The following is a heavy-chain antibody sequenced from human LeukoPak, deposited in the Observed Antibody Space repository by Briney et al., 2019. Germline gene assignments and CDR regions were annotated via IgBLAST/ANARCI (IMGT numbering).Heavy chain of an antibody. J-gene: IGHJ4*02. CDR2: ISVTGSSK. D-gene: IGHD5-12*01. Sequence: GGSLRLSCAASGFTFRNYAMSWVRQAPGEGLEWVSGISVTGSSKYYADSVKGLFTISRDNSENTLFLQMNSVRAEDTAVYYCAKVGPWLDFDYWGQGTLVTVS. CDR1: GFTFRNYA. CDR3: AKVGPWLDFDY. V-gene: IGHV3-23*01.